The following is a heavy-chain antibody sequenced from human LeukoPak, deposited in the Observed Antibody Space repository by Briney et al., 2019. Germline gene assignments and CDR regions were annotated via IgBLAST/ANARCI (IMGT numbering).Heavy chain of an antibody. V-gene: IGHV4-59*11. CDR2: ISYIGST. D-gene: IGHD3-22*01. Sequence: SETLSLTCTVSGGSFTTHYWSWIRQPPGKGLEWIGYISYIGSTNYNPSLKSRVTMSIDTSNNEVSLMLTSVTAADTAVYYCASDSISMNAFDAWGQGTMVTVSS. CDR3: ASDSISMNAFDA. J-gene: IGHJ3*01. CDR1: GGSFTTHY.